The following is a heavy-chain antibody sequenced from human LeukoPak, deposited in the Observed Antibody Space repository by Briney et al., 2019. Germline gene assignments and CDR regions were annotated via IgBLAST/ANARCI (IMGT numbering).Heavy chain of an antibody. D-gene: IGHD6-19*01. V-gene: IGHV4-59*08. CDR3: ASHKWLAPFDP. J-gene: IGHJ5*02. CDR1: GGSISNFH. CDR2: IYYSGNT. Sequence: SETLSLTCTVSGGSISNFHWSWIRQPPGKGLEWIGYIYYSGNTNYNPSLKSRVTISVDTSKNRISLKLSSVTAADTAVYYCASHKWLAPFDPWGQGTLVTVLS.